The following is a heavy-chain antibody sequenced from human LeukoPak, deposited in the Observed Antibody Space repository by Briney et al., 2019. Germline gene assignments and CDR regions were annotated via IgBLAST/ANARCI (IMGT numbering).Heavy chain of an antibody. CDR1: GFTFSSYA. CDR2: ISGSGGST. Sequence: GGSLRLSCAASGFTFSSYAMSWVRQAPGKGLEWVSTISGSGGSTYYADSVKGRFTISRDNSKNTLYLQMNSLRAEDTAVYYCAKREGYYYYFDYWGQGTLVTVSS. CDR3: AKREGYYYYFDY. D-gene: IGHD3-22*01. J-gene: IGHJ4*02. V-gene: IGHV3-23*01.